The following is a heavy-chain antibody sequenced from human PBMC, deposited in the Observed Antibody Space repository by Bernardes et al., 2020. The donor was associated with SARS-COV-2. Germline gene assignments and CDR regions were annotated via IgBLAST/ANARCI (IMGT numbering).Heavy chain of an antibody. CDR3: AGGSTTSDY. CDR2: IDHGENT. Sequence: SETLSLTCEVHGGFFTGYYWGWIRQPPGKGLEWIGEIDHGENTNYNPSLKSRVTLSIDTSRNRFSLMLASVTAADTAMYYCAGGSTTSDYWGQGTLVTVSS. J-gene: IGHJ4*02. V-gene: IGHV4-34*01. CDR1: GGFFTGYY.